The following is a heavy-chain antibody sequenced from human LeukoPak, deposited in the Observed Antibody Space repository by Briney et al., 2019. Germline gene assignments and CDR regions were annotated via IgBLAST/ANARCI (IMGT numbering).Heavy chain of an antibody. CDR2: FDPEDGET. D-gene: IGHD3-22*01. CDR1: GYTLTELS. Sequence: ASVKVSCKVSGYTLTELSMHWVRQAPGKGLEWMGGFDPEDGETIYAQKFQGRVTMTEDTSTDTAYMELSSLRSEDTAVYYCARDNSVDDNAWWFDPWGQGTLVTVSS. J-gene: IGHJ5*02. V-gene: IGHV1-24*01. CDR3: ARDNSVDDNAWWFDP.